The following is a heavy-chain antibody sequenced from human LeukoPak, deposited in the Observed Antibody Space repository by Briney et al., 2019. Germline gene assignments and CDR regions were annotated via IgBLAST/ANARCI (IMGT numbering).Heavy chain of an antibody. D-gene: IGHD1-26*01. CDR3: AKDQRGSYFRGAFDI. V-gene: IGHV3-23*01. Sequence: GGSLRLSCAASRFTFSSYAMSWVRQAPGKGLEWASAISGSGGSTYYADSVKGRFTISRDNSKNTLYLQMNSLRAEDTAVYYCAKDQRGSYFRGAFDIWGQGTMVTVSS. CDR1: RFTFSSYA. J-gene: IGHJ3*02. CDR2: ISGSGGST.